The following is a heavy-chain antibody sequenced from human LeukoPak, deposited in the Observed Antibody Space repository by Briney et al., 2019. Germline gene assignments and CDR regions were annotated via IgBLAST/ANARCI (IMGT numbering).Heavy chain of an antibody. D-gene: IGHD3-10*01. J-gene: IGHJ4*02. CDR1: GHTFTSYG. CDR2: ISAYNGNT. V-gene: IGHV1-18*01. Sequence: ASVKVSCKASGHTFTSYGISWVRQAPGQGLEWMGWISAYNGNTDYAQKLQGRVTMTTDTSTSTAYMELRSLRSDDTAVYYCAREQHYYGSGSYSHWGQGTLVTVSS. CDR3: AREQHYYGSGSYSH.